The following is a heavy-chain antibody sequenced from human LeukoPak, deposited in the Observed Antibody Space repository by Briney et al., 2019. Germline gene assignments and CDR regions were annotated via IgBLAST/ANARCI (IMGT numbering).Heavy chain of an antibody. CDR1: GYTFTSNY. CDR3: ARDFSDDYGDYEGLDYYYYGMDV. D-gene: IGHD4-17*01. V-gene: IGHV1-46*01. CDR2: IYPRDGST. J-gene: IGHJ6*02. Sequence: LWASVKVSCKASGYTFTSNYIHWVRQAPGQGLEWMGMIYPRDGSTSYAQKFQGRVTITADESTSTAYMELSSLRSEDTAVYYCARDFSDDYGDYEGLDYYYYGMDVWGQGTTVTVSS.